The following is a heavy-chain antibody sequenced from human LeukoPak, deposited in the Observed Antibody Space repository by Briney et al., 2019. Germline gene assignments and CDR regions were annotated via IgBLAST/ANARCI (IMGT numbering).Heavy chain of an antibody. Sequence: PGGSLRLSCAASGFTFSSYEMNWVRQAPGKGLEWVSAIVGSGSSTYYADSVKGRFTISRDNSKNTMYLQLNRLRAEDTAVYYCAKWGDYDILTGYYDPDYWGQGTLVTVSS. CDR1: GFTFSSYE. CDR3: AKWGDYDILTGYYDPDY. D-gene: IGHD3-9*01. J-gene: IGHJ4*02. CDR2: IVGSGSST. V-gene: IGHV3-23*01.